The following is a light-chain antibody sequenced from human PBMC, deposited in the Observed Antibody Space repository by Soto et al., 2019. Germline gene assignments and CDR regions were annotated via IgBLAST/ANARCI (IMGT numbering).Light chain of an antibody. Sequence: QSALTQPASVSGAPGQSITISCTGTSGDIGSYNRVSWYQQHPGKAPNLIIYEVTDRPSGVSNRFSGYKSGNTASLTISGLQAEDEAEYYCSSYTNINTRACVFGTGTKLTVL. J-gene: IGLJ1*01. V-gene: IGLV2-14*01. CDR3: SSYTNINTRACV. CDR2: EVT. CDR1: SGDIGSYNR.